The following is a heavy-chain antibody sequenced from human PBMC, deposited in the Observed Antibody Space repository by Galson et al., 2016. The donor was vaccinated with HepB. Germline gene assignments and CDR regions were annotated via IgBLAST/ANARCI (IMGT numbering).Heavy chain of an antibody. V-gene: IGHV4-31*03. CDR3: ARGGSGYWEPYYYYMDV. CDR1: GGSISGSSYY. J-gene: IGHJ6*03. Sequence: TLSLTCTDSGGSISGSSYYWGWIRQHPGKGLEWIGYIYYSGSSYYDPSLKSRLTISVDTSKNQFSLKLSSVTAADTAVYYCARGGSGYWEPYYYYMDVWGKGTTVTVSS. D-gene: IGHD3-22*01. CDR2: IYYSGSS.